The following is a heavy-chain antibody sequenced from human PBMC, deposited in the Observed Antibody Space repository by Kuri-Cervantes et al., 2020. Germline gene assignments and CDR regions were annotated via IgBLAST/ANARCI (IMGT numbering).Heavy chain of an antibody. V-gene: IGHV4-38-2*02. CDR3: ARESLHLSSGSFDY. Sequence: SETLSLTCTVSGYSISSDYYWDWIRQPPGKGLEWIGSIYHSGNTYYNPSLKSRVTISVDTSKNQFSLKLSSVTAADTAVYYCARESLHLSSGSFDYWGQGTLVTVSS. CDR1: GYSISSDYY. D-gene: IGHD6-25*01. CDR2: IYHSGNT. J-gene: IGHJ4*02.